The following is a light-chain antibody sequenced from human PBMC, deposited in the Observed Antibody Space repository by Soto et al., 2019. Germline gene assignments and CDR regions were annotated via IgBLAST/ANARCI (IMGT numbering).Light chain of an antibody. J-gene: IGKJ4*01. V-gene: IGKV1-5*03. CDR2: KAS. CDR3: QQSSSTPQT. Sequence: DIQMTQSPSTLSGSVGDRVTITCRASQTISSWLAWYQQKPGKAPKLLIYKASTLKSGVPSRFSGSGSGTEFTLTISSLQPDDFATYYCQQSSSTPQTFXGGTKVDIK. CDR1: QTISSW.